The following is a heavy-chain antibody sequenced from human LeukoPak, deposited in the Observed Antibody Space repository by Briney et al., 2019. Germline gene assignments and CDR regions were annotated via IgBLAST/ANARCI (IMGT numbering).Heavy chain of an antibody. Sequence: GGSLRLSCAASGFTFSSYAMSWVRQAPGKGLEWVSAISGSGGSTYYADSVKGRFTISGDNSKNTLYLQMNSLRAEDTAVYYCAKGGNYYGSGSPGGTFDYWGQGTLVTVSS. D-gene: IGHD3-10*01. V-gene: IGHV3-23*01. CDR3: AKGGNYYGSGSPGGTFDY. CDR2: ISGSGGST. CDR1: GFTFSSYA. J-gene: IGHJ4*02.